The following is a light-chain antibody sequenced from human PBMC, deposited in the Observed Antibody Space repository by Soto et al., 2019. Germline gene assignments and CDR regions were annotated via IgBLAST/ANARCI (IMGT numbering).Light chain of an antibody. CDR3: TSYTSSDSYV. Sequence: SVLTQPAALFGSPGQAITISCTGTHSVGGGYNYVSWDQQPPGRAPTLILYGVANRPSGVSNRFSGSKSGNTASLTISGLQAEDEADYYCTSYTSSDSYVFGVGTKVTVL. V-gene: IGLV2-14*03. CDR2: GVA. CDR1: HSVGGGYNY. J-gene: IGLJ1*01.